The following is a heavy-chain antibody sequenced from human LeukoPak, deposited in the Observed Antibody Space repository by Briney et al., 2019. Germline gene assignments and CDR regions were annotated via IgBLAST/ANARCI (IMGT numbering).Heavy chain of an antibody. Sequence: GRSLRLSCAASGFTFSSYGMRWVRQAPGKGLEWVAVIWYDGSNKYYADSVKGRFTISRDNSKNTLYLQMNSLRAEDTAVYYCARDKSIKQWLVPQNYYFDYWGQGTLVTVSS. CDR3: ARDKSIKQWLVPQNYYFDY. CDR1: GFTFSSYG. V-gene: IGHV3-33*01. D-gene: IGHD6-19*01. J-gene: IGHJ4*02. CDR2: IWYDGSNK.